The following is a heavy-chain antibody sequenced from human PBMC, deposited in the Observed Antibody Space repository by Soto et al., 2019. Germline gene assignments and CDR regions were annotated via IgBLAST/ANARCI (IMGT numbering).Heavy chain of an antibody. V-gene: IGHV4-59*01. Sequence: SETLSLTCTVSGGSISSYYWSWIRQPPGKGLEWIGYIYYSGSTNYNPSLKSRVTISVDTSKNQFSLKLSSVTAADTAVYYCARGGDGYKIPFDYWGQGTLVTVSS. CDR2: IYYSGST. CDR3: ARGGDGYKIPFDY. D-gene: IGHD5-12*01. J-gene: IGHJ4*02. CDR1: GGSISSYY.